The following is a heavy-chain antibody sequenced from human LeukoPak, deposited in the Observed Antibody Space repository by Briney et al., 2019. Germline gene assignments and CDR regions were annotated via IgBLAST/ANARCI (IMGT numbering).Heavy chain of an antibody. CDR3: ARRRYCDRTKAHNWFYP. CDR2: IKNSGST. CDR1: GGPFSGYY. Sequence: SETLSLTCAVYGGPFSGYYWSWIRQPPGKGLEWIGEIKNSGSTNYNPSPKSRVTISVDTSKKKFSLKLRSVTSADTAVYYCARRRYCDRTKAHNWFYPWGQGTLVTVSS. J-gene: IGHJ5*02. D-gene: IGHD3-9*01. V-gene: IGHV4-34*01.